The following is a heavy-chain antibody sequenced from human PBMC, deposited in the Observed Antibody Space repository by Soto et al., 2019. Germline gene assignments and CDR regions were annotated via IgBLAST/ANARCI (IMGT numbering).Heavy chain of an antibody. CDR2: INHSGST. V-gene: IGHV4-34*01. CDR1: GGSISGYY. Sequence: SETLSLTCAVDGGSISGYYLSWIRPPTGKGLEWIGEINHSGSTNYNPSLKSRVTISVDTSKNQFSLKLSSVTAADTAVYYCARLSSGWMSGYYGMDVWGQGTTVTVSS. J-gene: IGHJ6*02. CDR3: ARLSSGWMSGYYGMDV. D-gene: IGHD6-19*01.